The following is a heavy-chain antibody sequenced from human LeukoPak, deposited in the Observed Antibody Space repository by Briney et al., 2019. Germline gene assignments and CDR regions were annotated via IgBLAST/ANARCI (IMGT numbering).Heavy chain of an antibody. D-gene: IGHD6-13*01. CDR2: ISSSSSYI. Sequence: GGSLRLSCAASGFTFSSYSMNWVRQAPGKGLEWVSSISSSSSYIYYADSVKGRFTISRDNSKNTLYLQMNSLRDEDTAVYYCARGITAAAATENSYSPHYYGMDVWGQGTTATVSS. CDR1: GFTFSSYS. V-gene: IGHV3-21*01. CDR3: ARGITAAAATENSYSPHYYGMDV. J-gene: IGHJ6*02.